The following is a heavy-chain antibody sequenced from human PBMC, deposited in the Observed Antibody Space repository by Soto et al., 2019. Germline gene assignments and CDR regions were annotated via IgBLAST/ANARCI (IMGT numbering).Heavy chain of an antibody. V-gene: IGHV1-69*01. CDR1: GGTFISYA. CDR2: IIPVFGTA. Sequence: QVQLVQSGAEVKKPGSSVKLSCKVSGGTFISYAISWVRQAPGRGLEWMGGIIPVFGTANYTQQFQGRVTITADDSTSRAYMELSSLRSVDTALYYCARGRVTTYLTAVDYWGQGSLVTVSS. J-gene: IGHJ4*02. D-gene: IGHD4-17*01. CDR3: ARGRVTTYLTAVDY.